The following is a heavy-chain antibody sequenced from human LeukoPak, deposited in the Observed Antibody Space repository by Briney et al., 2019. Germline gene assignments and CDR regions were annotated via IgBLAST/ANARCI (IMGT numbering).Heavy chain of an antibody. D-gene: IGHD4-17*01. CDR1: GFTFSRHW. J-gene: IGHJ4*02. V-gene: IGHV3-7*01. Sequence: GGSLRLSCAASGFTFSRHWMSWVRQASGKGLEWVATIKQEGSEHYYVDSVKGRFTISRDDATNSLSLQMNSLRVEDTALYYCVRGPYYGAYTDYFDYWGRGTLVTVSS. CDR2: IKQEGSEH. CDR3: VRGPYYGAYTDYFDY.